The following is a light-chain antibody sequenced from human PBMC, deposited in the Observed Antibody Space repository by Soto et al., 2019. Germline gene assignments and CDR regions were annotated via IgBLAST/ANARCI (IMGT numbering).Light chain of an antibody. CDR1: SSEVGGYNY. Sequence: QSVLTQPASVSGSPGQSNTISCTGTSSEVGGYNYVSWYQQHPGKAPKFMIYDVSNRPSGVSNRFSGSKSGNTASLTISGLQAEDEADYYCSSYTTSNTRQIVFGTGTKVTV. CDR3: SSYTTSNTRQIV. V-gene: IGLV2-14*01. J-gene: IGLJ1*01. CDR2: DVS.